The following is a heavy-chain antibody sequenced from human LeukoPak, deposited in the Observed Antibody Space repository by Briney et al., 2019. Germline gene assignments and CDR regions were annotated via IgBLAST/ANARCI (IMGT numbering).Heavy chain of an antibody. CDR1: GFTFDDYG. V-gene: IGHV3-20*04. CDR3: ARDFLDLRFDY. Sequence: PGGSLRLSCVASGFTFDDYGMSWVRQAPGKGLEWVSGINWNGGSTGYADSMKGRFTISRDNAKNSLYLQMNSLRAEDTAVYYCARDFLDLRFDYWGQGTLVTVSS. J-gene: IGHJ4*02. CDR2: INWNGGST. D-gene: IGHD1-7*01.